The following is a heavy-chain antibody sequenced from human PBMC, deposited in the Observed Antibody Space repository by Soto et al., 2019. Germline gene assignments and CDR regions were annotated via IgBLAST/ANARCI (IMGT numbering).Heavy chain of an antibody. CDR2: ISYDGSNN. CDR1: GFTFRSYG. V-gene: IGHV3-30*03. CDR3: ASIKYDLWSGYHSGYFDD. J-gene: IGHJ4*02. D-gene: IGHD3-3*01. Sequence: QVQLVESGGGVVQPGRSLRLSCAASGFTFRSYGMHWVRQAPGKGLEWVAVISYDGSNNYYADSVKGRFTISRDNSKNTLSLQRISRRAEDTAVYHCASIKYDLWSGYHSGYFDDWGQGTLGTVSS.